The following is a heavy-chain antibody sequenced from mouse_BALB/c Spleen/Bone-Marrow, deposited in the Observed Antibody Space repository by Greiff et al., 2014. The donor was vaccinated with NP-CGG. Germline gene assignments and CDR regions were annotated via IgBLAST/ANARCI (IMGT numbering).Heavy chain of an antibody. CDR2: IHYSGVT. CDR3: SRFAGTPYTMDY. V-gene: IGHV3-1*02. D-gene: IGHD4-1*01. J-gene: IGHJ4*01. Sequence: EVKLMESGPDLVKPSQSLSLTCTVTGYSITSYYSWHWIRQFPGNKLEWMGYIHYSGVTVYNPSLKSRISITRDTFNNQFFLQLNSVTTEDTATYYCSRFAGTPYTMDYWGQGTSVTVSS. CDR1: GYSITSYYS.